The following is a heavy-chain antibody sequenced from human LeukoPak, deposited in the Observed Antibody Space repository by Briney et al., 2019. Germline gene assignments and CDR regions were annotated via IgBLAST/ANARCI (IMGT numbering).Heavy chain of an antibody. CDR3: AGRRVLDASFDY. CDR1: GFTFSNYS. Sequence: KPGGSLRLSCAASGFTFSNYSMNWVRQAPGKGLEWVSSISSSSSYIPYADSVKGRFTISRDNAKNTLYLQMNSLRAEDTAVYYCAGRRVLDASFDYWGQGTLVTVSS. J-gene: IGHJ4*02. V-gene: IGHV3-21*01. CDR2: ISSSSSYI. D-gene: IGHD3-16*01.